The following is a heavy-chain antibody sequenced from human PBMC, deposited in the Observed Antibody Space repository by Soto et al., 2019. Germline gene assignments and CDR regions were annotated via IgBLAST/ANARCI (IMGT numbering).Heavy chain of an antibody. CDR1: GGSFSGYY. CDR2: INHSGST. J-gene: IGHJ6*02. CDR3: ARMGRKYLYGMDV. V-gene: IGHV4-34*01. Sequence: SETLSLTCAVYGGSFSGYYWSWIRQPPGKGLEWIGEINHSGSTNYNPSLKSRVTISVDTSKNQFSLKLSSVTAADTAVYYCARMGRKYLYGMDVWGQGTTVTVSS. D-gene: IGHD1-26*01.